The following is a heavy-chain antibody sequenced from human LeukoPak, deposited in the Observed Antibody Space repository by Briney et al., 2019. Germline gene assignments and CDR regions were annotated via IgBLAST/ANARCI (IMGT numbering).Heavy chain of an antibody. V-gene: IGHV4-34*01. CDR2: INHSGST. J-gene: IGHJ5*02. CDR3: ASSDYYGSGSYDP. D-gene: IGHD3-10*01. Sequence: SETLSLTCAVYGGSFSGYYWSWIRQPPGKGLEWIGEINHSGSTNYNPSLKSRVTISVDTSKNQFSLKLSSVTAADTAVYYSASSDYYGSGSYDPWGQGTLVTVSS. CDR1: GGSFSGYY.